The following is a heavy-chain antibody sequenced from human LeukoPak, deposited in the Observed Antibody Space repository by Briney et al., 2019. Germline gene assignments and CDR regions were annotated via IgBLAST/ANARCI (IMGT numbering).Heavy chain of an antibody. CDR1: GFTFSSYA. CDR2: ISYDGSNK. V-gene: IGHV3-30-3*01. J-gene: IGHJ4*02. CDR3: ARDSDIVVVVAAVFDY. D-gene: IGHD2-15*01. Sequence: GGSLRLSCAASGFTFSSYAMHWVRQAPGEGLEWVAVISYDGSNKYYADSVKGRFTISRDNSKNTLYLQMNSLRAEDTAVYYCARDSDIVVVVAAVFDYWGQGTLVTVSS.